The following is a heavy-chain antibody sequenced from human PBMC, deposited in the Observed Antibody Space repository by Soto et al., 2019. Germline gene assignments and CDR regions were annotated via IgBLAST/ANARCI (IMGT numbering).Heavy chain of an antibody. V-gene: IGHV3-7*01. CDR1: GFTFSNYW. CDR3: ARAGRALDI. Sequence: PGGSLRLSCAASGFTFSNYWMSWVRQAPGKGLEWVANIKQDGSEKYYVDSVKGRFTISRDNAKNSLYLQMNSLRAEDTAVYYCARAGRALDIWGQGTMVTVSS. J-gene: IGHJ3*02. D-gene: IGHD2-15*01. CDR2: IKQDGSEK.